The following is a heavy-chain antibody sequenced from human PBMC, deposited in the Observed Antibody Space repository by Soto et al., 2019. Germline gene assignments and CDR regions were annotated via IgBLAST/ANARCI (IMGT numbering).Heavy chain of an antibody. V-gene: IGHV5-51*01. J-gene: IGHJ6*02. Sequence: PGESLKISCKGSGYSFTSYWIGWVRQMPGKGLEWMGIIYPGDSDTRYSPSFQGQVTISADKSISTAYLQWSSLKASDTAMYYCARSAGGGYVRAAFNYYGMDVWGQGTTVTVSS. D-gene: IGHD5-12*01. CDR1: GYSFTSYW. CDR3: ARSAGGGYVRAAFNYYGMDV. CDR2: IYPGDSDT.